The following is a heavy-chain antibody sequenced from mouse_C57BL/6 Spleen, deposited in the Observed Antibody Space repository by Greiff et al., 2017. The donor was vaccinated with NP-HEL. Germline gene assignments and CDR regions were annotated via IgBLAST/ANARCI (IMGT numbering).Heavy chain of an antibody. J-gene: IGHJ4*01. D-gene: IGHD2-3*01. CDR3: ARSPEWLLGAMDY. CDR1: GYTFTSYW. V-gene: IGHV1-69*01. CDR2: IVPSDSYT. Sequence: VQLQQPGAELVMPGASVKLSCKASGYTFTSYWMHWVKQRPGQGLEWIGEIVPSDSYTNYNHKFKGKSTLTVDKSSSTAYMQLSSLTSEDSAVYYSARSPEWLLGAMDYWGQGTSVTVSS.